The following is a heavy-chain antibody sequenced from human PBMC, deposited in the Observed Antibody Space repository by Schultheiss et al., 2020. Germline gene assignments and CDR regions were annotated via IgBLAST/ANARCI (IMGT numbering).Heavy chain of an antibody. CDR1: GFTVSSNY. J-gene: IGHJ6*02. V-gene: IGHV3-53*05. CDR2: IYSGGST. Sequence: GGSLRLSCAASGFTVSSNYMSWVRQAPGKGLEWVSVIYSGGSTYYADSVKGRFTISRDNSKNTLYLQMNSLRAEDTAVYYCTRRYYDSSGPYYYGMDVWGQGTTVTVSS. CDR3: TRRYYDSSGPYYYGMDV. D-gene: IGHD3-22*01.